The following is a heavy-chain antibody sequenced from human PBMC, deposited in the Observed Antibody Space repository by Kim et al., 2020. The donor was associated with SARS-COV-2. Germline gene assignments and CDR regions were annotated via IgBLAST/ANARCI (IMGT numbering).Heavy chain of an antibody. V-gene: IGHV1-18*01. D-gene: IGHD3-16*01. CDR2: IGDYRGNT. CDR3: AGDGRLSLCVPDVAVDV. J-gene: IGHJ6*01. Sequence: ASVKVSCKASGFIFNTYGLQWVRQAPGQRLEWMGWIGDYRGNTNNAQKFQERVTITIDISTSTVYMELRSLTSEDTAVYYCAGDGRLSLCVPDVAVDV. CDR1: GFIFNTYG.